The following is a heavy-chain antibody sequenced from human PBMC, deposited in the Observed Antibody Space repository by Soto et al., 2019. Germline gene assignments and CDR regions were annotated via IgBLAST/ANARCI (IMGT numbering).Heavy chain of an antibody. CDR3: ARGGLKWNLLRDYYYGMDV. D-gene: IGHD1-26*01. CDR2: INPKSGCT. V-gene: IGHV1-2*04. Sequence: QVQLVQSGAEVIQPGASVKVSCKASGYTFTGHYIHWVRQAPGQGLEWLGRINPKSGCTKNAQKFQAWVTRTRHTSITAAYVELRSLKSADTAVYYFARGGLKWNLLRDYYYGMDVWGQGTAVSVSS. CDR1: GYTFTGHY. J-gene: IGHJ6*02.